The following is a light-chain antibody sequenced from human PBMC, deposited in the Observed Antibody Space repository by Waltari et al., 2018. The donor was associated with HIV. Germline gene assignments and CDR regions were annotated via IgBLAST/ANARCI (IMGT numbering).Light chain of an antibody. CDR2: DVT. CDR1: RRDLGSYDL. V-gene: IGLV2-23*02. Sequence: QSALTQPASVSGSPGQSITISCTGTRRDLGSYDLVSWYQHPPAKAPKLIIYDVTKRPSGSSNRLSGSKSGNTASLTISGLQAEDEGDYHCCSYAGTSTLVFGRGTKLTVL. J-gene: IGLJ2*01. CDR3: CSYAGTSTLV.